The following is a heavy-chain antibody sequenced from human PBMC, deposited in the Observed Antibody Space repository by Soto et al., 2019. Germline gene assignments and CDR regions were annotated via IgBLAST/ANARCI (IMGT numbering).Heavy chain of an antibody. V-gene: IGHV3-73*02. D-gene: IGHD3-10*01. CDR3: TMGLLWCGAY. CDR2: IRSKANSYAT. CDR1: GFTFSGSA. J-gene: IGHJ4*02. Sequence: EVQLVESGGGLVQPGGSLKLSCAASGFTFSGSAMHWVRQASGKGLEWVCRIRSKANSYATAYVASVKVRFTISREDSKNTAYLQMNSLKAEDTAVYYCTMGLLWCGAYWGQGTLVTVSS.